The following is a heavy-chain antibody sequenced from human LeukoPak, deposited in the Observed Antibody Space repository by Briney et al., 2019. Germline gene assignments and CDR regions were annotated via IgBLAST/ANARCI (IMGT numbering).Heavy chain of an antibody. V-gene: IGHV4-59*01. Sequence: PSETLSLTCTVSGGSISSYYWSWIRQPPGKGLEWIGYIYYSGSTNYNPSLKSRVTISLDTSKNQFSLKLSSVTAADTAVYYCAREHSSSWDQFDYWGQGTLVTVSS. D-gene: IGHD6-13*01. CDR1: GGSISSYY. CDR2: IYYSGST. J-gene: IGHJ4*02. CDR3: AREHSSSWDQFDY.